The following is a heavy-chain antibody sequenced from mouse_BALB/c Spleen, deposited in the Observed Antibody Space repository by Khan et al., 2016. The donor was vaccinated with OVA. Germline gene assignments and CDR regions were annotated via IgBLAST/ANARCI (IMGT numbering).Heavy chain of an antibody. D-gene: IGHD2-14*01. J-gene: IGHJ2*01. V-gene: IGHV1S136*01. Sequence: EVELVESGPELVKPGASVKMSCKASGYTFTRYVMHWVKQKPGQGLEWIGYINPYNDGTKYNEKFKGKATLTSDKSSSTAYMELSSLTSEDSAVYYCVRPGNRYERVFDYGGQGTTLTVSS. CDR3: VRPGNRYERVFDY. CDR2: INPYNDGT. CDR1: GYTFTRYV.